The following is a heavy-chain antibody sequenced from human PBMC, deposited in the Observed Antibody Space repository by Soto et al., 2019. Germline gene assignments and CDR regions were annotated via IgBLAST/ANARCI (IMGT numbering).Heavy chain of an antibody. CDR2: IYWDDDK. J-gene: IGHJ4*02. CDR1: GFSLATSGVG. D-gene: IGHD1-1*01. CDR3: AHRVGLQGNWNGCYFDF. V-gene: IGHV2-5*02. Sequence: QVTLEESGPTRVKPTQTLTLTCTFSGFSLATSGVGVGWVRQPPGKALERLALIYWDDDKRYSPSLRSRLTVTKDTSRNQVVLTMINMDHVDTATYYCAHRVGLQGNWNGCYFDFWGQGALVTVSS.